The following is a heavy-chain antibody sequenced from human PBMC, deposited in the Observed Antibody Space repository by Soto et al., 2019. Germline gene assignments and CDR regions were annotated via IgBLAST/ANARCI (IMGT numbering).Heavy chain of an antibody. CDR1: GFTFDDYA. CDR2: ISWNSGSI. CDR3: AKSNDLAARTRYFDY. Sequence: SLKISCAASGFTFDDYAMHWVRQAPGKGLEWVSGISWNSGSIGYADSVKGRFTISRDNAKNSLYLQMNSLRAEDTALYYCAKSNDLAARTRYFDYWGQGTLVTVSS. D-gene: IGHD6-6*01. V-gene: IGHV3-9*01. J-gene: IGHJ4*02.